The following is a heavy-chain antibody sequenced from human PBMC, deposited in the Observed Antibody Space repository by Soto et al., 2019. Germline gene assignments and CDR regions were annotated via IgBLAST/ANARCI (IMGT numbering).Heavy chain of an antibody. CDR1: GGSISSYY. D-gene: IGHD1-1*01. CDR2: IYYRGSA. CDR3: ARLEGLATISYYFDF. Sequence: SETLSLTCTVSGGSISSYYWSWIRQPPGKGLEWIGNIYYRGSAYYNPSLQTRVTISLDTSRSQFSLKLNSVTAADSAVYFCARLEGLATISYYFDFWGPGALVTVSS. J-gene: IGHJ4*02. V-gene: IGHV4-59*04.